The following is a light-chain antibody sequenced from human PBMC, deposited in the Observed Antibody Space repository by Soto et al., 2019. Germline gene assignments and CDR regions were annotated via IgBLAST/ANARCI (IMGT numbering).Light chain of an antibody. CDR1: SSDVGSYSH. V-gene: IGLV2-14*01. Sequence: QSVLTQPASVSGSPGQSITISCSGTSSDVGSYSHVAWYQQFPGKTPKLIIYEVTYRPSGVSHRFSASKSGTTASLTISGLQAGDEADYYCISYTGSSTSYVFGTGTKLTVL. CDR2: EVT. CDR3: ISYTGSSTSYV. J-gene: IGLJ1*01.